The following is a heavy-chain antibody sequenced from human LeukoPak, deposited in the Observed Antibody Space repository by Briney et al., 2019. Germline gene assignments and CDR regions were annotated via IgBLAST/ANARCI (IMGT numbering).Heavy chain of an antibody. J-gene: IGHJ5*02. Sequence: SETLSLTCTVSGGPISSSSYYWGWIRQPPGKGLEWIGSIYYSGSTYYNPSLKSRVTISVDTSKNQFSLKLSSVTAADTAVYYCARGRSSGWSDRNWFDPWGQGTLVTVSS. V-gene: IGHV4-39*01. CDR3: ARGRSSGWSDRNWFDP. CDR2: IYYSGST. CDR1: GGPISSSSYY. D-gene: IGHD6-19*01.